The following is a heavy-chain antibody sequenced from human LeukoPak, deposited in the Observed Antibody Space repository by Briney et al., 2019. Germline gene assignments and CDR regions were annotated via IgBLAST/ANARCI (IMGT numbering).Heavy chain of an antibody. J-gene: IGHJ4*02. D-gene: IGHD1-14*01. CDR3: ARVFSNPTGKAY. CDR2: ISNSGNTI. Sequence: PGGSLRLSCAASGFTFSSYEMNWVRQAPGKGLEWVSYISNSGNTIFYADSVKGRFTISRDNGKNSLYLQMNSLRAEDTAVYDCARVFSNPTGKAYWGQGTLVTVSS. V-gene: IGHV3-48*03. CDR1: GFTFSSYE.